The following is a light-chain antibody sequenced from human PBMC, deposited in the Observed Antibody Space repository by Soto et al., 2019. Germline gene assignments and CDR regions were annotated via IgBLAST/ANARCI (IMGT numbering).Light chain of an antibody. CDR2: GAS. Sequence: EIVLTQSPGTLSLSPGERATHSCRASQSVSRSYLAWYQQKPGQAPRLLIYGASSRATGIPDRFSGSGSRTDFTLTISRLEPEDFAVYYCQQYGSSPYTFGQGTNLEIK. CDR3: QQYGSSPYT. V-gene: IGKV3-20*01. J-gene: IGKJ2*01. CDR1: QSVSRSY.